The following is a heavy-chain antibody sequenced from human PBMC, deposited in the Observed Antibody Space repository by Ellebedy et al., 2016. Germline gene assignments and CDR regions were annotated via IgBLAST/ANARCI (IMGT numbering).Heavy chain of an antibody. D-gene: IGHD2-15*01. CDR3: ARSRFVFTGRVDNWFDS. CDR1: GGSFSGSDSY. J-gene: IGHJ5*01. CDR2: MSYRGSS. Sequence: SETLSLXXSVSGGSFSGSDSYWGWTRQPPGKGLEWIRSMSYRGSSYYKSSLKSRVTISIDTSKKQFSLKLSSVTAADTAVYYCARSRFVFTGRVDNWFDSWGQGTLVTVSS. V-gene: IGHV4-39*07.